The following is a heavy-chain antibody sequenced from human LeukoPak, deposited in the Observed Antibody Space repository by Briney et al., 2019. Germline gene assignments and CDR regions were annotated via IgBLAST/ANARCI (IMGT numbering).Heavy chain of an antibody. CDR3: ATSKGLWFGSDSYYYYGMDV. V-gene: IGHV1-24*01. CDR2: FDPEDGET. D-gene: IGHD3-10*01. Sequence: ASVKVSCKVSGYILTELSMHWVRQAPGKGLEWMGGFDPEDGETIYAQKFQGRVTMTEDTSTDTAYMELSSLRSEDTAVYYCATSKGLWFGSDSYYYYGMDVWGKGTTVTVSS. J-gene: IGHJ6*04. CDR1: GYILTELS.